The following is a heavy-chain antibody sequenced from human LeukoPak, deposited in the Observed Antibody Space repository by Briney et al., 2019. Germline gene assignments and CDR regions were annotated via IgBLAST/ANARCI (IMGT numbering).Heavy chain of an antibody. CDR3: AKYRSPMIVVDPFDI. CDR2: ISGSGGRT. J-gene: IGHJ3*02. V-gene: IGHV3-23*01. D-gene: IGHD3-22*01. CDR1: GFTFSIYA. Sequence: SGGSLRLSCAASGFTFSIYAKRWVRHAPEKGLEWGSAISGSGGRTYYADSVKGRFTISRDNSKNTLYLQMNSLRAEDTAVYYCAKYRSPMIVVDPFDIWGQGTMVTVSS.